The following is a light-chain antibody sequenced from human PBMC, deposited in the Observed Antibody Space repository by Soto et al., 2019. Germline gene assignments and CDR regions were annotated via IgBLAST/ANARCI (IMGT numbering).Light chain of an antibody. J-gene: IGLJ3*02. CDR2: EAT. CDR3: CASAGSGTVV. V-gene: IGLV2-23*01. Sequence: QSALTQPASVSGSPEQSLTISCTGTSSDVGSYNLVSWYQQHPGKAPKVMIYEATKRPSGVSNRFSGSKSGNTASLTISGLQAEDEADYYCCASAGSGTVVFGGGTKLTVL. CDR1: SSDVGSYNL.